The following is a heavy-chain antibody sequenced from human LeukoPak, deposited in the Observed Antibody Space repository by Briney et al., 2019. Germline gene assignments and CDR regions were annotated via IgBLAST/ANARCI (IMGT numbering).Heavy chain of an antibody. J-gene: IGHJ4*02. V-gene: IGHV4-4*09. D-gene: IGHD6-6*01. CDR2: IYTSGST. CDR3: ARLRGIGSSSSLDY. CDR1: GGSISSYY. Sequence: SETLSLTCTVSGGSISSYYWSWIRQPPGKGLEWNGYIYTSGSTNYNPSLKSRVTISVDTSKNQFSLKLSSVTAADTAVYYCARLRGIGSSSSLDYWGQGTLVTVSS.